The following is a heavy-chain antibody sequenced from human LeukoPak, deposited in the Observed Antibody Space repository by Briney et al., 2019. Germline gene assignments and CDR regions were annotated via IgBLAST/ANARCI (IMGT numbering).Heavy chain of an antibody. D-gene: IGHD6-19*01. Sequence: PGGSLRVSCAASGFTFSSYAMHWVRQAPGKGLECVAVISYDGSNKYYADSVKGRFTISRDNSKNTLYLQMNSLRAEDTAVYYCARDRPSRLEIAVAGTTFVFDYWGQGTLVTVSS. CDR2: ISYDGSNK. CDR1: GFTFSSYA. J-gene: IGHJ4*02. CDR3: ARDRPSRLEIAVAGTTFVFDY. V-gene: IGHV3-30*04.